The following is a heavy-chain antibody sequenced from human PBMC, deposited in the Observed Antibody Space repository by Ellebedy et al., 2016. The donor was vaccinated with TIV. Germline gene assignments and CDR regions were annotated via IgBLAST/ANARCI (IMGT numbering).Heavy chain of an antibody. Sequence: GESLKISCAASRFSFRSYWMTWVRQAPGKGLEWVANLNQDGSEKYYVDSVKGRFAISRDNAKNSLYLQMNSLRVEDAAVYYCATDGSYGDYRSPTHAFVMWGQGTMVSVSS. J-gene: IGHJ3*02. D-gene: IGHD4-17*01. CDR2: LNQDGSEK. CDR1: RFSFRSYW. V-gene: IGHV3-7*01. CDR3: ATDGSYGDYRSPTHAFVM.